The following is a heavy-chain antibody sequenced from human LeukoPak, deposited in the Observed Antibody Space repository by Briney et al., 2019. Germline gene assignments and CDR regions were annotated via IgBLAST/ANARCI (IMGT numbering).Heavy chain of an antibody. J-gene: IGHJ6*02. CDR1: GYTFTSYD. CDR2: MNPNSGNT. Sequence: ASVKVSCKASGYTFTSYDINWVRQATGQGLEWMGWMNPNSGNTGYAQKFQGRVTMTRNTSISTAYMELSSLRSEDTAVYYCARGSCSSTSCFMDVWGQGTTVTVSS. CDR3: ARGSCSSTSCFMDV. V-gene: IGHV1-8*01. D-gene: IGHD2-2*01.